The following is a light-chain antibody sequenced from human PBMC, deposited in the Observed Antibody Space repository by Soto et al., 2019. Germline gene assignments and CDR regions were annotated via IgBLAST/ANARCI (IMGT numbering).Light chain of an antibody. CDR1: SSNIGAGFD. V-gene: IGLV1-40*01. J-gene: IGLJ1*01. CDR3: QSYDSCLF. CDR2: GNI. Sequence: QSVLTQPPSVSGAPGQRVTISCTGSSSNIGAGFDVHWYQQLPGTAPKLLIYGNINRPSGVPDRFSASKSGASASLAITGLQAEDEADYYCQSYDSCLFFGTGTKLTVL.